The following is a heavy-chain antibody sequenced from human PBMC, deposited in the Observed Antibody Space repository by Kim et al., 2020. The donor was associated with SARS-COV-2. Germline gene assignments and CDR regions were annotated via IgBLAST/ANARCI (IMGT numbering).Heavy chain of an antibody. J-gene: IGHJ4*02. CDR3: ARAYSGGWAYFDY. D-gene: IGHD6-19*01. V-gene: IGHV3-21*01. Sequence: YADEVNARFTISRENAKNSLYLQMNSLGAEDSAVYYCARAYSGGWAYFDYWGQGTLVTVSS.